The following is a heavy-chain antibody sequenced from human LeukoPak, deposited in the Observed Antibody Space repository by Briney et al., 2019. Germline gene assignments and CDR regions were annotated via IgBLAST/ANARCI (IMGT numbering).Heavy chain of an antibody. CDR1: GGSISSSNW. J-gene: IGHJ1*01. V-gene: IGHV4-4*03. CDR2: IYHSGST. CDR3: ARERTSVAEYFQH. Sequence: PETLSLTCAVSGGSISSSNWWSWVRQPPGKGLEWIGEIYHSGSTNYNPSLKSRVTISVDKSKNQFSLKLSSVTAADTAVYYCARERTSVAEYFQHWGQGTLVTVSS. D-gene: IGHD1-1*01.